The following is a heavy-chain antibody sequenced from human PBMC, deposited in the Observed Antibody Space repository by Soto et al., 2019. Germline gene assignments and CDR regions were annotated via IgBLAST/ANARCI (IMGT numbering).Heavy chain of an antibody. J-gene: IGHJ4*02. CDR2: IKSKTDGGTT. CDR3: TTRRYSGYENYFDY. Sequence: EVQLVESGGGLVKPGGSLRLSCAASGFTFSNAWMSWVRQAPGKGLEWVGRIKSKTDGGTTDYAAPVKGRFTISRDDSNNTLYLQMNSLKTEDTAVYYCTTRRYSGYENYFDYWGQGTLVTVSS. V-gene: IGHV3-15*01. D-gene: IGHD5-12*01. CDR1: GFTFSNAW.